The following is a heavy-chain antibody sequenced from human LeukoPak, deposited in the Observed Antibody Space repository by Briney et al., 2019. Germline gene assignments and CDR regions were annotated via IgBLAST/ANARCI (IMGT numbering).Heavy chain of an antibody. CDR2: ISWDGGST. D-gene: IGHD6-13*01. Sequence: GGSLRLSCAASGFTFDDYAMHCVRQAPGKGLEWVSLISWDGGSTYYADSVKGRFTISRDNSKNSLYLQMNSLRAEDTALYYCAKGTSSWHEFDYWGQGTLVTVSS. CDR1: GFTFDDYA. CDR3: AKGTSSWHEFDY. J-gene: IGHJ4*02. V-gene: IGHV3-43D*03.